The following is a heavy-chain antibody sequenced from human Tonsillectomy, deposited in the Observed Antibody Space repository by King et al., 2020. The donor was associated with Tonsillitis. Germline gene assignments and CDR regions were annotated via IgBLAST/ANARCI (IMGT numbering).Heavy chain of an antibody. CDR3: AGHGPPYCSGGSCYSHFDY. CDR2: INPSGGGT. CDR1: GYTFTSYY. J-gene: IGHJ4*02. Sequence: QLVQSGAEVKKPGASVRVYCKTSGYTFTSYYMHWVRQAPGQGLEWMGIINPSGGGTSYAQKFQGRVTMTRDTYTPTVYMDLSSLRSEDTAVYYCAGHGPPYCSGGSCYSHFDYWGQGTLVTVSS. D-gene: IGHD2-15*01. V-gene: IGHV1-46*01.